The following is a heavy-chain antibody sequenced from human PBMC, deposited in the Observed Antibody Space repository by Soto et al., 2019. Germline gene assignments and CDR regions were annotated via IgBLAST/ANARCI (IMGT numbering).Heavy chain of an antibody. V-gene: IGHV1-69*13. J-gene: IGHJ6*02. Sequence: GTSAKVSCKDCGGTFNSYAICWLRQDTGQGLEWMGGISPIFRTADYAQKFQGRVTITADESTSTAYMELSSLRSEDTAVYYCASVETQSYYYGMAVWGQGTTVTVSS. CDR3: ASVETQSYYYGMAV. D-gene: IGHD2-15*01. CDR2: ISPIFRTA. CDR1: GGTFNSYA.